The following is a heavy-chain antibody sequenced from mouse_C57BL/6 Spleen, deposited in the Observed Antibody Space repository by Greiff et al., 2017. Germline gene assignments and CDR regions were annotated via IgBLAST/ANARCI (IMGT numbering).Heavy chain of an antibody. J-gene: IGHJ3*01. V-gene: IGHV1-59*01. CDR3: ARWEITTVVADFAY. CDR2: IDPSDSYT. CDR1: GYTFTSYW. Sequence: QVQLQQPGAELVRPGTSVKLSCKASGYTFTSYWMHWVKQRPGQGLVWIGVIDPSDSYTNYNQKFKGKATLTVDTSSSTAYMQLSSLTSEDSAVYYCARWEITTVVADFAYWGQGTLVTVSA. D-gene: IGHD1-1*01.